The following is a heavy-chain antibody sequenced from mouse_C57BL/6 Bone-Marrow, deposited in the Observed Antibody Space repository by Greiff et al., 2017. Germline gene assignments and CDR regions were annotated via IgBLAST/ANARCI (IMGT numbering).Heavy chain of an antibody. D-gene: IGHD1-1*01. Sequence: QVQLQQSGAELVRPGASVTLSCTASGYTFTDYEMHWVKQTPVHGLEWIGAIDPETGGTAYNQKFKGKAILTADKSSSTAYMELRSLTSEDSAVYYCTRKGFYGSSLFAYWGQGTLVTVSA. J-gene: IGHJ3*01. CDR2: IDPETGGT. CDR3: TRKGFYGSSLFAY. CDR1: GYTFTDYE. V-gene: IGHV1-15*01.